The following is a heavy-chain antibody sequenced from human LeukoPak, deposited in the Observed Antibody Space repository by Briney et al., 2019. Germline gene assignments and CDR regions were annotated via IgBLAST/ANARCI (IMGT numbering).Heavy chain of an antibody. Sequence: AGGSLRLSCAASGFTFSSYAMSWVRQAPGKGLEWVSAISGSGGSTYYADSVKGRFTISRDNSKNTLYLQMNSLRAEDTAVYYCARSGMITFGGVIGYIDYWGQGTLVTVSS. V-gene: IGHV3-23*01. CDR2: ISGSGGST. D-gene: IGHD3-16*02. CDR1: GFTFSSYA. CDR3: ARSGMITFGGVIGYIDY. J-gene: IGHJ4*02.